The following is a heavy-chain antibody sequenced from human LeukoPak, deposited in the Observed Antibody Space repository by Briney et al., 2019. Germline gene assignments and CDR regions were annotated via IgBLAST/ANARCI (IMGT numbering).Heavy chain of an antibody. CDR3: ARLLLAYCGGDCYPIP. CDR2: ISSSSSYI. Sequence: GGSLRLSCAASGFTVSSNYMSWVRQAPGKGLEWVSSISSSSSYIYYADSVKGRFTISRDNAKNSLYLQMNSLRAENTAVYYCARLLLAYCGGDCYPIPWGQGTMVTVSS. J-gene: IGHJ3*01. D-gene: IGHD2-21*02. CDR1: GFTVSSNY. V-gene: IGHV3-21*01.